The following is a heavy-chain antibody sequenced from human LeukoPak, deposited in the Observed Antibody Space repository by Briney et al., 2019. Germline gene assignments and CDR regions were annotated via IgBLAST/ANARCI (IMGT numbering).Heavy chain of an antibody. CDR3: ARDMGTAFDY. CDR1: GFTFSSYE. Sequence: GGSLRLSCAASGFTFSSYEMNWVRQAPGKRLEWVSYISRSGSTIYYADSVKGRFTISRDNAKNTLYLQMNSLRADDTAVYYCARDMGTAFDYWGQRTLVTVSS. D-gene: IGHD7-27*01. J-gene: IGHJ4*02. V-gene: IGHV3-48*03. CDR2: ISRSGSTI.